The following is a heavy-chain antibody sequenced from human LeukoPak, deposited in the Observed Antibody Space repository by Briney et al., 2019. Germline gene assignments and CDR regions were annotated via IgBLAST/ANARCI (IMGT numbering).Heavy chain of an antibody. J-gene: IGHJ4*02. CDR2: IYTGGST. D-gene: IGHD4-17*01. CDR1: GFIISSNY. Sequence: GGSLRLSCAASGFIISSNYMTWVRQAPGKGLEWVSVIYTGGSTYYADSVKDRFIISRDNSKNTLYLQMNSLRAEDTAVYYCASSGTVTTGSASWGQGTLVTVSS. V-gene: IGHV3-66*01. CDR3: ASSGTVTTGSAS.